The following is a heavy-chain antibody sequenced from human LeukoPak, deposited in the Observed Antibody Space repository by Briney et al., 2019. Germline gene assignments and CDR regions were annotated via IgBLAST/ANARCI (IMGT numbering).Heavy chain of an antibody. CDR3: ARHLRLLWFGESNYYYYYMDV. J-gene: IGHJ6*03. V-gene: IGHV4-34*01. D-gene: IGHD3-10*01. Sequence: PSETLSLTCAVYGGSFSGYYWSWIRQPPGKGLEWIGEINHSGSTNYNPSLKSRVTISVDTSKNQFSLKLSSVTAADTAVYYCARHLRLLWFGESNYYYYYMDVWGKGTTVTISS. CDR1: GGSFSGYY. CDR2: INHSGST.